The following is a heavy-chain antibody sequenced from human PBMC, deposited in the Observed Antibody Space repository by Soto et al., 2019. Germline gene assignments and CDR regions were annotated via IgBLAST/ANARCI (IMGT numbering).Heavy chain of an antibody. J-gene: IGHJ4*02. CDR2: IKSKTDGGTT. CDR1: GFTFSNAW. Sequence: PGGSLRLSCAASGFTFSNAWMSWVRQAPGKGLEWVGRIKSKTDGGTTDYAAPVKGRFTISRDDSKNTLYLQMNSLKTEDTAVYYCTTDSSSTLGSCDYWGQGTLVTVSS. CDR3: TTDSSSTLGSCDY. D-gene: IGHD6-6*01. V-gene: IGHV3-15*01.